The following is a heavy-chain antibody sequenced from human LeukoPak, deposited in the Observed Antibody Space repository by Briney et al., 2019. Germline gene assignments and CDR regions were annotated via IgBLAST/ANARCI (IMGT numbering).Heavy chain of an antibody. CDR2: IYTSGST. CDR1: GDSISSGNYY. Sequence: SETLCLTCTVSGDSISSGNYYWTWLRQPAGTGLEWIGRIYTSGSTNYNPSLKSRVTISVDTSKNQFSLKLSSVTAADTAVYYCARRVDMQWLYYFDYWGQGTLVSVSS. D-gene: IGHD6-19*01. CDR3: ARRVDMQWLYYFDY. V-gene: IGHV4-61*02. J-gene: IGHJ4*02.